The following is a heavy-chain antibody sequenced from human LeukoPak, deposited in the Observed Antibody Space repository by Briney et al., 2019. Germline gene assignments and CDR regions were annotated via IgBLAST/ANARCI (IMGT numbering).Heavy chain of an antibody. J-gene: IGHJ3*02. CDR2: ISYDGSNK. Sequence: PGTSLRLSCAPSGFIFSSYAMHWVRQAPGKGLEWVAVISYDGSNKYYADSVKGRFIISRDNSRNTLYLQMNRLRGEDTAVYYCARDPLSRAVAGSDAFDIWGQGTTVTVSS. CDR1: GFIFSSYA. V-gene: IGHV3-30*04. D-gene: IGHD6-19*01. CDR3: ARDPLSRAVAGSDAFDI.